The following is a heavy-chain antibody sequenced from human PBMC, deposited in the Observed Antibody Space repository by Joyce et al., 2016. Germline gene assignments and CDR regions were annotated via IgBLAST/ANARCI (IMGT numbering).Heavy chain of an antibody. Sequence: EVQLVESGGGLVQPGGSLRLSCAASGFTFSSYWMSWVRQARGKGLEWVAKKKQDESEKYYVDSVKGRFTISRDNAKNSLYLQMNSLRAEDTAVYYCARVRDYYGSGSQPLDYWGQGTLVTVSS. J-gene: IGHJ4*02. CDR1: GFTFSSYW. CDR2: KKQDESEK. V-gene: IGHV3-7*01. CDR3: ARVRDYYGSGSQPLDY. D-gene: IGHD3-10*01.